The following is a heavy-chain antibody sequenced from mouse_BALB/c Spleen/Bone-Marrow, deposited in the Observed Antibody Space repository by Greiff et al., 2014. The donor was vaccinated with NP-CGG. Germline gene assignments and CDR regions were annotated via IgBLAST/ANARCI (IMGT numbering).Heavy chain of an antibody. D-gene: IGHD1-1*01. CDR2: IWTGGGT. J-gene: IGHJ2*01. CDR1: GFSLTSYD. CDR3: VRGYYYGSSPFDY. V-gene: IGHV2-9-2*01. Sequence: VKLVESGPGLVAPSQSLSITCTVSGFSLTSYDINWIRQSPGKGLEWLGVIWTGGGTNYNSAFMSRLSISKDNSKSQVFLKMNSLQTADTAIYFCVRGYYYGSSPFDYWGQGTTLTVSS.